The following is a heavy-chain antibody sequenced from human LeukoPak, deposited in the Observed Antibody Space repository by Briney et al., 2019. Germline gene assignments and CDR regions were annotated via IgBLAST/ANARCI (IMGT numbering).Heavy chain of an antibody. Sequence: ASAKVSCKASGYTFTGYYIHWVRQAPGQGLEWMGWINPDSGGTNYAQKFQGRVTMTWDTSISTAYMELSRLRSDDTAIYYCARGRFYTSGSYYNRLDYWGQGTLVTVSS. CDR1: GYTFTGYY. D-gene: IGHD3-10*01. J-gene: IGHJ4*02. CDR3: ARGRFYTSGSYYNRLDY. V-gene: IGHV1-2*02. CDR2: INPDSGGT.